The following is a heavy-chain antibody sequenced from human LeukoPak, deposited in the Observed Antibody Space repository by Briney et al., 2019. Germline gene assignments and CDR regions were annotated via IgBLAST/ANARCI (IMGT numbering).Heavy chain of an antibody. J-gene: IGHJ6*02. V-gene: IGHV4-39*01. D-gene: IGHD5-24*01. CDR3: AKWLLFNRYYYGIDV. CDR1: GGSISNSNYY. Sequence: SSETLSLTCTVSGGSISNSNYYWDWIRQPPGKGLEWIGTTYYSGSTYYNPSLKDRVTISVDTSKNQFSLRLSSVNPADTAVYYCAKWLLFNRYYYGIDVWGRGTTVTVSS. CDR2: TYYSGST.